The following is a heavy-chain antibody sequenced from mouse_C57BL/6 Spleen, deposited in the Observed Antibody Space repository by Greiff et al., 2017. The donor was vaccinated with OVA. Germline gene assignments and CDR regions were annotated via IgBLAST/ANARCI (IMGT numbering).Heavy chain of an antibody. J-gene: IGHJ2*01. V-gene: IGHV1-19*01. CDR2: INPYNGGT. CDR3: ARGFFDY. CDR1: GYTFTDYY. Sequence: EVKLQESGPVLVKPGASVKMSCKASGYTFTDYYMNWVKQSHGKSLEWIGVINPYNGGTSYNQKFKGKATLTVDKSSSTAYMELNSLTSEDSAVYYCARGFFDYWGQGITLTVSS.